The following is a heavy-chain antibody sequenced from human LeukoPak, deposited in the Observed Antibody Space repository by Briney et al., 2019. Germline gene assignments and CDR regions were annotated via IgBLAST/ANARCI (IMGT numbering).Heavy chain of an antibody. CDR3: ARMEAWMGISTGPRGFDY. J-gene: IGHJ4*02. D-gene: IGHD2-2*01. CDR1: GCSFSSCCFY. CDR2: IYYRGIT. V-gene: IGHV4-61*01. Sequence: PSETLSLTCTVSGCSFSSCCFYWIWLAQRPGQTLVWFGYIYYRGITDYTPYLKSRVTISLDTSKNQFSLKLTSVTAADTAVYYCARMEAWMGISTGPRGFDYWGQGTLVTVSS.